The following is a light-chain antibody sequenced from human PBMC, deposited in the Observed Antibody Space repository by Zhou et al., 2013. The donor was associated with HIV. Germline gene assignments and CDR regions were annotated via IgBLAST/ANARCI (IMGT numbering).Light chain of an antibody. J-gene: IGKJ1*01. CDR3: QQFLYFSPRT. V-gene: IGKV1-39*01. CDR2: AAS. Sequence: DIQMTQSPSSLSASVGDRVTITCRASQSISVYLNWYQQKAGKAPELLIYAASTLQSGVPSRFSGSGSGTDFTLTISCLQSEDFATYYCQQFLYFSPRTFGQGTRVEIK. CDR1: QSISVY.